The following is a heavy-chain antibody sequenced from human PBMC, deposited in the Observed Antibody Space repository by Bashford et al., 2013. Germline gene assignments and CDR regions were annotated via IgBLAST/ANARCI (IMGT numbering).Heavy chain of an antibody. CDR3: ARGIAAVGTGVRFDP. CDR2: IDPGSGNT. V-gene: IGHV1-3*01. Sequence: VASVKVSCEASGYTFINFGIHWLRQAPGQRLEWMGRIDPGSGNTRYSQKFQGRVTISRDTSASTAYMELSSLRSEDTAVYYCARGIAAVGTGVRFDPWGQGTPVTVSS. CDR1: GYTFINFG. J-gene: IGHJ5*02. D-gene: IGHD6-13*01.